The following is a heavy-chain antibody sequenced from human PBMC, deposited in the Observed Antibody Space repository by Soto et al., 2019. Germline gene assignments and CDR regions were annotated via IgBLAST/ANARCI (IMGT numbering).Heavy chain of an antibody. V-gene: IGHV3-15*01. D-gene: IGHD6-13*01. Sequence: EVQVVESGGGLVKPGGSLRLSCEGSGFTFSNAWMSWVRQAPGKGLEWVGRIKSKIDDETTEYAAPVKGRFTISRDDSKNTLYLQMNSLKTEDTAMYYCTTVEAPAGTNDWCYYYYYMDVWGKGTTVTVSS. J-gene: IGHJ6*03. CDR2: IKSKIDDETT. CDR1: GFTFSNAW. CDR3: TTVEAPAGTNDWCYYYYYMDV.